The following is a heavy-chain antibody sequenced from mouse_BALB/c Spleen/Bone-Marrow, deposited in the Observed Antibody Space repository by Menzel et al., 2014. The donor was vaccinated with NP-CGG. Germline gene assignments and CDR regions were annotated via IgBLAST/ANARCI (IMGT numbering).Heavy chain of an antibody. CDR2: INPDSSTI. Sequence: VQLKESGGGLVQPGGSLKLSCAASGFDFSRYWMSWVRQAPGKGLEWIGEINPDSSTIHYTPSLKDKFIISRDNAKNALNLQMSKVRSEDTALYYCASLYYYGYFVVWGTGTTVTVAS. D-gene: IGHD1-1*01. CDR1: GFDFSRYW. V-gene: IGHV4-1*02. J-gene: IGHJ1*03. CDR3: ASLYYYGYFVV.